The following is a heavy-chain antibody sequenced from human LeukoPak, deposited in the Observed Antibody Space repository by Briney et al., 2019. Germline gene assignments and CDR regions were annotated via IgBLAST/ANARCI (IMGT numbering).Heavy chain of an antibody. CDR1: GFSFINSA. Sequence: PGGSLRLSCAASGFSFINSAMSWVRQAPGKGLEWVSIFGGRGPGTYYADSVRGRFTIFRDNSDNTLHLQMNSLRAEDTAVYYCAKAYTMTSWWFDGWGQGILVTVSS. J-gene: IGHJ4*02. CDR3: AKAYTMTSWWFDG. CDR2: FGGRGPGT. D-gene: IGHD2-15*01. V-gene: IGHV3-23*01.